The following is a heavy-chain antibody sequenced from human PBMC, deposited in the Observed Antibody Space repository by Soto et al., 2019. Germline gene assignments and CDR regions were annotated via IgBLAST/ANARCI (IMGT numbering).Heavy chain of an antibody. CDR3: ARGKGMEENYFYYGLDI. V-gene: IGHV1-3*01. J-gene: IGHJ6*02. Sequence: ASVKVSCKASGYTFSTYGMHWVRQAPGQSLERMGWLNGGTGQTRYSQRFQDRVIITRDTSASTGYMELSSLRSEDTAVYYCARGKGMEENYFYYGLDIWGQGTTVTVSS. CDR1: GYTFSTYG. CDR2: LNGGTGQT. D-gene: IGHD1-1*01.